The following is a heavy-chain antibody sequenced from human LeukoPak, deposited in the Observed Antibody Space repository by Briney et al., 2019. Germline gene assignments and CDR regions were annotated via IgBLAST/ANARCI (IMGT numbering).Heavy chain of an antibody. V-gene: IGHV4-39*07. Sequence: SETLSLTCTVSGGSIRSSYYYWGWIRQPPGKGLEWIGEINHSGSTNYNPSLKSRVTISVDTSKNQFSLKLSSVTAADTAVYYCARGTHRVYYYGMDVWGQGTTVTVSS. D-gene: IGHD1/OR15-1a*01. CDR3: ARGTHRVYYYGMDV. CDR1: GGSIRSSYYY. J-gene: IGHJ6*02. CDR2: INHSGST.